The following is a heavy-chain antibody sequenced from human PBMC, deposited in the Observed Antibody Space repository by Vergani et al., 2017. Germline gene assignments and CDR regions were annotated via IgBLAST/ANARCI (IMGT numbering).Heavy chain of an antibody. CDR3: ARDGGINAEGTELDC. J-gene: IGHJ4*02. CDR2: ISDNGGTT. Sequence: EVQLLESGGGLAQPGASLRLSCAASGFTFRNYAMTWFRQAPGKGLEWLSIISDNGGTTYYADSMKGRFTISRDNAKNMMYLQLNSLRDDDTAVYYCARDGGINAEGTELDCWGQGTRVTVSS. D-gene: IGHD3-16*01. CDR1: GFTFRNYA. V-gene: IGHV3-23*01.